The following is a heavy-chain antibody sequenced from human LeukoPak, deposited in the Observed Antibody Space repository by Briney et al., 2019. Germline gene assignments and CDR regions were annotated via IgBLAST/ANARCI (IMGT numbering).Heavy chain of an antibody. CDR1: GFTFSNYA. D-gene: IGHD3-10*01. CDR2: ISGSGGST. V-gene: IGHV3-23*01. J-gene: IGHJ6*03. Sequence: GGSPRLSCAASGFTFSNYAMSWVRQAPGKGLEWVSTISGSGGSTYYADSVKGRFTISRDNSKNTLYLQMNSLRAEDTAVYYCARDRYGSGSYLYYYYYMDVWGKGTTVTVSS. CDR3: ARDRYGSGSYLYYYYYMDV.